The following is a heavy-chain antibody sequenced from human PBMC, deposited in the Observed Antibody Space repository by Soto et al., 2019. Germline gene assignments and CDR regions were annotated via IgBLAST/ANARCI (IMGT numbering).Heavy chain of an antibody. CDR1: GFTFSSYA. CDR2: ISYNGSNK. Sequence: GGSLRLSCAASGFTFSSYAMHWVRQAPGKGLEWVSAISYNGSNKYYADSVKGRFTISRDNSKNTLYLQMNSLRAEDTAVYYCAKLSGYKGHMYAFDIWGQGTMVTVSS. D-gene: IGHD3-3*01. J-gene: IGHJ3*02. CDR3: AKLSGYKGHMYAFDI. V-gene: IGHV3-23*01.